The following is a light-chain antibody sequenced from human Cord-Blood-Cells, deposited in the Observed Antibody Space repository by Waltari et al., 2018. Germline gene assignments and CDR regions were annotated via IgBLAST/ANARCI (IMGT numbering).Light chain of an antibody. CDR1: QSLLHSNGYNY. Sequence: DIVMTQSPLSLPVTPGEPASISCRSSQSLLHSNGYNYLDWYLPKPGQSPQLLIDLGSNRASGVPDRFRGSGSGTDFTLKISRVEAEDVGVYYCMQALQTPRTFGQGTKVEIK. CDR2: LGS. J-gene: IGKJ1*01. CDR3: MQALQTPRT. V-gene: IGKV2-28*01.